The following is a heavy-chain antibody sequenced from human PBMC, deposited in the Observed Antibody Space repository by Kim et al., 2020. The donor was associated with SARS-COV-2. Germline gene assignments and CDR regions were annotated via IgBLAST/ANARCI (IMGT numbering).Heavy chain of an antibody. D-gene: IGHD6-19*01. V-gene: IGHV3-7*03. CDR2: INQDGSET. J-gene: IGHJ4*02. CDR1: GFTFSSYW. CDR3: ARTTASGWGQVY. Sequence: GGSLRLSCAVSGFTFSSYWMSWVRQAPGKGLEWVANINQDGSETHYVDSVKGRFTISIDNAKKSLYLQMSSLRAEDTAVFYCARTTASGWGQVYWGQGTLVTVSS.